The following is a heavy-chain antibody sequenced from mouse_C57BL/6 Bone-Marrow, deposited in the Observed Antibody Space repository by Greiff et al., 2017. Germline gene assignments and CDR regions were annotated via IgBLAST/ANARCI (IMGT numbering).Heavy chain of an antibody. CDR2: ISDGGSYT. Sequence: EVKLMESGGGLVKPGGSLKLSCAASGFTFSSYAMSWVRQTPEKRLEWVATISDGGSYTYYPDNVKGRFTISRDNAKHILYLKMSHLKSEDTAMYYCARDHYSNADFAYWGQGTTLTVSS. CDR1: GFTFSSYA. J-gene: IGHJ2*01. CDR3: ARDHYSNADFAY. V-gene: IGHV5-4*01. D-gene: IGHD2-5*01.